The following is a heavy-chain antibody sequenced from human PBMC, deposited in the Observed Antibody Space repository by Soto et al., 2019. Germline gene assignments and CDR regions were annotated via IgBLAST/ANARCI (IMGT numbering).Heavy chain of an antibody. CDR1: GFTFSSYW. V-gene: IGHV3-7*01. J-gene: IGHJ6*02. D-gene: IGHD2-2*02. Sequence: GTLRLSCAASGFTFSSYWMRWARQAPGKGLEWVANIMQDGSEKYYVDSVKGRFTISRDNAKNSLYLQMNSLRAEDTAVYYFTREGSYCSSTSCYSDRTNYYYYRTNAWAQGTRATASS. CDR2: IMQDGSEK. CDR3: TREGSYCSSTSCYSDRTNYYYYRTNA.